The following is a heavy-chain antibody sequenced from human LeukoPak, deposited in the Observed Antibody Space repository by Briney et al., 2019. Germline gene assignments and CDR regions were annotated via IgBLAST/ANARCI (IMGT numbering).Heavy chain of an antibody. CDR3: AKDCSPRYYGSGSYSDY. D-gene: IGHD3-10*01. J-gene: IGHJ4*02. CDR1: GFTFSSYA. V-gene: IGHV3-23*01. Sequence: LSGGSLRLSCAASGFTFSSYAMSWVRQAPGKGLEWVSAISGSGGSTYYADPVKGRFTISRDNSKNTLYLQMNSLRAEDTAVYYCAKDCSPRYYGSGSYSDYWGQGTLVTVSS. CDR2: ISGSGGST.